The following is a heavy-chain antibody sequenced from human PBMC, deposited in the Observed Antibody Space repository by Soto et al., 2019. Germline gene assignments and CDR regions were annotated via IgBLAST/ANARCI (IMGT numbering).Heavy chain of an antibody. CDR1: GFPLSTSGVC. Sequence: QITLKESGPTLVKPTQTLTLTCTFSGFPLSTSGVCVGWIRQPPGKALEWLALIYWDDDKRYSPSLKSRLTSTKDTSKKRVVLTMTNMDPVDTATYYCAHRRSGRVVYYFGYWGQEALVTVSS. CDR3: AHRRSGRVVYYFGY. CDR2: IYWDDDK. D-gene: IGHD2-8*02. J-gene: IGHJ4*02. V-gene: IGHV2-5*02.